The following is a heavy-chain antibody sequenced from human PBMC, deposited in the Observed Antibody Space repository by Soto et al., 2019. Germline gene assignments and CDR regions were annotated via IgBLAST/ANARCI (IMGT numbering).Heavy chain of an antibody. CDR1: GFTLSSYS. CDR2: ISSSSSTR. D-gene: IGHD3-3*01. Sequence: EVQLVESGGGLVQPGGSLRLSCAASGFTLSSYSMNWVRQAPGKGLEWVSYISSSSSTRHYADSVKGRFTISRDNAKNSLYLQMNSLRGEDTAMYYCARDREYDFWSGYVGGFDYWGQGTLVTVSS. J-gene: IGHJ4*02. CDR3: ARDREYDFWSGYVGGFDY. V-gene: IGHV3-48*01.